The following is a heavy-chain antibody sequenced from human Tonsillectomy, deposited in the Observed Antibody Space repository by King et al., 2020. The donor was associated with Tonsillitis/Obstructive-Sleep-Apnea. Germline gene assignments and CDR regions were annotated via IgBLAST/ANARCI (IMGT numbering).Heavy chain of an antibody. CDR3: ARGQSNNYYSMDV. J-gene: IGHJ6*03. Sequence: VQLVESGGGLVRPGGSLRLSCAASGFNFSDYYMSWIRQAPGKGLEWVSYISSGGSAIFYADSMKGRFTISRDNGKNSLYLEVSSLRVEDTAVYYCARGQSNNYYSMDVWGKGTTVTVSS. CDR2: ISSGGSAI. CDR1: GFNFSDYY. V-gene: IGHV3-11*01.